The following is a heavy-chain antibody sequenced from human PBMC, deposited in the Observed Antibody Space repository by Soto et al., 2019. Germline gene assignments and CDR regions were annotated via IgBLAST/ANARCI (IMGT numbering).Heavy chain of an antibody. D-gene: IGHD1-20*01. CDR1: GGSISSGSSY. CDR2: IDNSGTS. J-gene: IGHJ3*02. CDR3: ARVGISGTIDAFDI. V-gene: IGHV4-31*03. Sequence: QGQLQESGPELVKPSQTLSLTCTVSGGSISSGSSYWGWIRQHPGKGLEWIGYIDNSGTSYYNPSLKSRLTISVDTSTNQFSLHLRSVTAADTAVYYCARVGISGTIDAFDIWGQGTMVTVSS.